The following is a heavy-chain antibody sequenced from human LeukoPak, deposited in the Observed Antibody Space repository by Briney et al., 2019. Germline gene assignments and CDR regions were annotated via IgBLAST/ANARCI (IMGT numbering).Heavy chain of an antibody. CDR1: GFTFPTYV. V-gene: IGHV3-21*01. Sequence: GGSLRLSCAASGFTFPTYVMNWVRQAPGKGLEWVSSISSSSSYIYYADSLKGRFTISRDNAKNSLYLQMNSLRAEDTAVYYCARFGGNYYYYYYMDVWGKGTTVTVSS. CDR3: ARFGGNYYYYYYMDV. D-gene: IGHD3-10*01. CDR2: ISSSSSYI. J-gene: IGHJ6*03.